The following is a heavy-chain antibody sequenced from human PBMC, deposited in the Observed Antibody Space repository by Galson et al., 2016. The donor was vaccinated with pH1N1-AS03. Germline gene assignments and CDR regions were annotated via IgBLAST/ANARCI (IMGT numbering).Heavy chain of an antibody. Sequence: SLRLSCAASGFPFSGYSMNWVRQAPGKGLEWVSFISTSSSSIYYADSVKGRFTISRDNAQNLLYLQMNSLRDEDTAVYYCARDGPPPGIPVAGSFDFWGQGTLVTVSS. D-gene: IGHD6-19*01. CDR2: ISTSSSSI. CDR1: GFPFSGYS. V-gene: IGHV3-21*01. J-gene: IGHJ4*02. CDR3: ARDGPPPGIPVAGSFDF.